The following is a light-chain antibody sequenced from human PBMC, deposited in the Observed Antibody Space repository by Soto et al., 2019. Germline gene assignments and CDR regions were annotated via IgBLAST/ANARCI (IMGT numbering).Light chain of an antibody. J-gene: IGKJ1*01. V-gene: IGKV1-39*01. Sequence: DIQMAQSPSSLSASVGDRVTITCRASENIINYLNWYQQKPGNAPKLLIFGASSLQSGVPSRFGGSGYETDFTLTISTLQPEDFATYYCQQSYNTPRTFGQGTRVEIK. CDR1: ENIINY. CDR2: GAS. CDR3: QQSYNTPRT.